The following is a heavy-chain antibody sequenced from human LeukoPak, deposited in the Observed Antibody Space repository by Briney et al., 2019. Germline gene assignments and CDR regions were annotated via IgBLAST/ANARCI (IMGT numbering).Heavy chain of an antibody. CDR3: ARDWELGPWFDP. CDR1: GFTFSSYG. V-gene: IGHV3-33*08. CDR2: IWYDGSNK. Sequence: GGSLRLSCAASGFTFSSYGMHWVRQAPAKGLGWVAVIWYDGSNKYYADSVKGRFTISRDNSKNTLYLQMNGLRAEDTAVYYCARDWELGPWFDPWGQGTLVTVSS. D-gene: IGHD1-26*01. J-gene: IGHJ5*02.